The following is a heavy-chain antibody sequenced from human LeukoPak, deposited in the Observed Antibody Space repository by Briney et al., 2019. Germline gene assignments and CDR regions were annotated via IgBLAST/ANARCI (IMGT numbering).Heavy chain of an antibody. CDR2: IYYSGST. CDR1: GGSISSYY. Sequence: SETLSLTCTVSGGSISSYYWSWIRQPPGKGLEWIGYIYYSGSTNYNPSLKSRVTISVDTSKNQFSLKLSSVTAADTAVYYCARSIDYAVTTFDPWGQGTLVTVSS. V-gene: IGHV4-59*01. CDR3: ARSIDYAVTTFDP. D-gene: IGHD4-17*01. J-gene: IGHJ5*02.